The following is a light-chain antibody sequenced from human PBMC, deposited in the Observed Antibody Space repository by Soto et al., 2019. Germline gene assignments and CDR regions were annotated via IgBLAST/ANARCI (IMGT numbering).Light chain of an antibody. CDR1: SSNIGNNY. V-gene: IGLV1-51*01. Sequence: QSVLTQPPSVSAAPGQTVTISCSGSSSNIGNNYVSWYQHLPGTAPQVLIYDNNKRSSGIPDRFSGSKSGTSATLAISGLQTGDEADYHCVTWDSGMSEVVFGGGTKLTV. J-gene: IGLJ2*01. CDR3: VTWDSGMSEVV. CDR2: DNN.